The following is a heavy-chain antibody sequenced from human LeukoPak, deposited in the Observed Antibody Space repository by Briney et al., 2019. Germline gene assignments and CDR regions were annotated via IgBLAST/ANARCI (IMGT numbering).Heavy chain of an antibody. D-gene: IGHD3-10*01. V-gene: IGHV4-59*01. Sequence: PSETLSLTCTVSGGSNRSYYWSWLRQPPGKGLAWIGYIYYSGSTNYNPSLKSRVTISVDTSKNQFSLKLSSVTAADTAVYYCARDVYGLGSYDWGQGTLVTVSS. CDR3: ARDVYGLGSYD. J-gene: IGHJ4*02. CDR2: IYYSGST. CDR1: GGSNRSYY.